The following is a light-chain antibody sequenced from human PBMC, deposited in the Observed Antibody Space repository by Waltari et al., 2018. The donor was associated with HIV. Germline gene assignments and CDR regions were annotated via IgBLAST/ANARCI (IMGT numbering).Light chain of an antibody. Sequence: ELVLTQSPATLSVSPGERAILSCRASQSVSRQLAWYQQKSGQAPRLLIYETSTRAAGTPGRFTGSGSGTDFALTITGVEPADVAVYYCQQRGTWPPVTFGGGTKVEI. J-gene: IGKJ4*01. CDR2: ETS. CDR3: QQRGTWPPVT. V-gene: IGKV3-11*01. CDR1: QSVSRQ.